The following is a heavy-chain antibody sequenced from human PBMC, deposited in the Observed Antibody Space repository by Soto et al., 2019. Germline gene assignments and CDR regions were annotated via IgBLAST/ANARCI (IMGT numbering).Heavy chain of an antibody. D-gene: IGHD2-8*01. Sequence: PGGSLRLSCAASGFTFSSYSMNWVRQAPGKGLEWVSSISSSSSYIYYADSVKGRFTISRDNAKNPLYLQMNSLRAEDTAVYYCARERWLLMGTGFGYYYYYGMDVWGQGTTVTVSS. CDR3: ARERWLLMGTGFGYYYYYGMDV. CDR2: ISSSSSYI. CDR1: GFTFSSYS. V-gene: IGHV3-21*01. J-gene: IGHJ6*02.